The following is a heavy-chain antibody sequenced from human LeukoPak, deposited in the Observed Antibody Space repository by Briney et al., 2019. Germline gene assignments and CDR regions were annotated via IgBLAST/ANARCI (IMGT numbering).Heavy chain of an antibody. CDR2: IGSSRRYI. Sequence: PGGSLRLSCGVSGITFSRHSMNWVRQAPGKGLEWVASIGSSRRYIYHADSVRGRFTISGDNAEKSLYLEMNSLRVEDTAVYYCTRGLEYSSTDAFDIWGQGIMVTVSS. V-gene: IGHV3-21*01. J-gene: IGHJ3*02. D-gene: IGHD6-6*01. CDR1: GITFSRHS. CDR3: TRGLEYSSTDAFDI.